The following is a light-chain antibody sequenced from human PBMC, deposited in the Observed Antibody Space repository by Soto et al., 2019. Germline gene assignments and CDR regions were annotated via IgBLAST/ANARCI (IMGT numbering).Light chain of an antibody. J-gene: IGKJ3*01. Sequence: EIVLTQSPATLPLSPGERATLSCRASQSVSSSLAWYQQKPGQAPRLLIYDASNRATGIPARFSGSGSGTDFSLPSTTLVPEDCAADSCQQRSNWLYTCGPGTKVDIK. CDR2: DAS. CDR3: QQRSNWLYT. V-gene: IGKV3-11*01. CDR1: QSVSSS.